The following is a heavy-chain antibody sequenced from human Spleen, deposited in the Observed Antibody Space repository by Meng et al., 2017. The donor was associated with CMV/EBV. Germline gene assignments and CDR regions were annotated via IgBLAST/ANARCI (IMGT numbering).Heavy chain of an antibody. CDR2: INPNSGGT. V-gene: IGHV1-2*02. J-gene: IGHJ3*02. CDR3: ARGNDFSDAFDI. Sequence: ASVKVSCKASGYTFTGYYMHWVRQAPGQGLEWMGWINPNSGGTNYAQKFQGRVAMTRDTSISTAYMELSRLRSDDTAVYYCARGNDFSDAFDIWGQGTMVTVSS. CDR1: GYTFTGYY. D-gene: IGHD4-11*01.